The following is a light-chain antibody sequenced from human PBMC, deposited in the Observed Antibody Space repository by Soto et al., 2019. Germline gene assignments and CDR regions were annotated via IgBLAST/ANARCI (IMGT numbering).Light chain of an antibody. CDR1: QSISTR. V-gene: IGKV1-5*01. CDR2: DAS. Sequence: DIQMTQSPSTLSASVGDRVTITCRASQSISTRLAWYQQKPGKAPKLLIYDASSLESGVPSRFSGSASGTEFTLTISSLRPDDFATYYCQQYNSYSTFGQGTKGDI. CDR3: QQYNSYST. J-gene: IGKJ1*01.